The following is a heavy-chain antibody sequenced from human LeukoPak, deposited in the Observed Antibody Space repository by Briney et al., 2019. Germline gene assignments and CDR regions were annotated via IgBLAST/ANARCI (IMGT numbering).Heavy chain of an antibody. CDR2: IKPDGSEK. CDR3: TRNTVAAAGDD. CDR1: GFTFSSFW. J-gene: IGHJ4*02. V-gene: IGHV3-7*01. D-gene: IGHD6-13*01. Sequence: GGSLRLSCAASGFTFSSFWMTWVRQAPEKGLEWVANIKPDGSEKSYVDSVKGRFTVSRDNAKNSLYLHMNSLRAEDTALYYCTRNTVAAAGDDWGQGTLVTVSS.